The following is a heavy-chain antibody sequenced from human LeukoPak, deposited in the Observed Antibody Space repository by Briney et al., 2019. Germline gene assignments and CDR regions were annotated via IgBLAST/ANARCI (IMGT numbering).Heavy chain of an antibody. V-gene: IGHV1-2*02. CDR2: INPNSGGT. Sequence: GASVKVSCKASGYTFIGYYIHWVRQVPGQGLEWMGWINPNSGGTKYPQKFQGRVTMTRDTSISTTYMELSRLRFDDTAVYYCARGETEETGTRPDAFDIWGHGTMVTVSS. CDR3: ARGETEETGTRPDAFDI. D-gene: IGHD6-13*01. CDR1: GYTFIGYY. J-gene: IGHJ3*02.